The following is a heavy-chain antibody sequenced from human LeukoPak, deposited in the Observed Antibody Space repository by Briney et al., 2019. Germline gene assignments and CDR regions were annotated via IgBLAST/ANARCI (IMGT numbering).Heavy chain of an antibody. CDR2: IYYSGST. CDR1: GGSISSYY. J-gene: IGHJ5*02. D-gene: IGHD2-2*01. V-gene: IGHV4-39*01. CDR3: ARRCSSTSCYDWFDP. Sequence: PSETLSLTCTVSGGSISSYYWGWIRQPPGKGLEWIGSIYYSGSTYYNPSLKSRVTISVDTSKNRFSLKLSSVTAADTAVYYCARRCSSTSCYDWFDPWGQGTLVTVSS.